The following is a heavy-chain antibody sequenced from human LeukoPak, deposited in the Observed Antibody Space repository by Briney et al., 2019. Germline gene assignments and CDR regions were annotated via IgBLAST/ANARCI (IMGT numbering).Heavy chain of an antibody. Sequence: GGSLRLSCAASGFTFSSYAMHWVRQAPGKGLEWVAVISYDGSNKYYADSVKGRFTISRDNSKNTLYLQMNSLRAEDTAVYYCARSLRYFDWLLLGVGMDVWGQGTTVTVSS. CDR1: GFTFSSYA. J-gene: IGHJ6*02. V-gene: IGHV3-30-3*01. CDR2: ISYDGSNK. CDR3: ARSLRYFDWLLLGVGMDV. D-gene: IGHD3-9*01.